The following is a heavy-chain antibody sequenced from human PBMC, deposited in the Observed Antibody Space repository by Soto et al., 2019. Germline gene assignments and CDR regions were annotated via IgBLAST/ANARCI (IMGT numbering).Heavy chain of an antibody. D-gene: IGHD3-22*01. CDR1: GGSIRDGNYY. CDR2: IYHSGSA. Sequence: SETLSLTCTVAGGSIRDGNYYWTWIRQPPGKGLEWVGNIYHSGSAYYNPSLRGRVSISLDTSKNQFSVKLRSVTAADTAIYYCARDTAAVYINSHPYYPRMDVWGQGATVTVSS. J-gene: IGHJ6*02. V-gene: IGHV4-30-4*01. CDR3: ARDTAAVYINSHPYYPRMDV.